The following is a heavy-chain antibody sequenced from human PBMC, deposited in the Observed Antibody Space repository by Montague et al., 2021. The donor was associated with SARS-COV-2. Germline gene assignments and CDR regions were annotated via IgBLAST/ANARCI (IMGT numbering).Heavy chain of an antibody. Sequence: SLRLSCAASGFTFNAYNMHWVRQAPGKGLEWVTVIWFDGTEIHYADSVKGRFAISRDNSKNTLYLQMNSLRAEDTAVYYCARGGQMATTVFDSWGQGTLVTVS. CDR3: ARGGQMATTVFDS. D-gene: IGHD5-24*01. CDR1: GFTFNAYN. V-gene: IGHV3-33*08. CDR2: IWFDGTEI. J-gene: IGHJ4*02.